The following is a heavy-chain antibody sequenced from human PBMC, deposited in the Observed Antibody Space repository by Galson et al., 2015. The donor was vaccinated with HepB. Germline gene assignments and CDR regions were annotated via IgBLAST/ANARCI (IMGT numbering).Heavy chain of an antibody. J-gene: IGHJ4*02. CDR3: ARDGASGGGFDY. V-gene: IGHV4-30-4*01. D-gene: IGHD2-15*01. CDR2: IYYSGST. Sequence: TLSLTCTVSGGSISSGDYYWSWIRQPPGKGLEWIGYIYYSGSTYYNPSLKSRVTISVDTSKNQFSLKLSSVTAADTAVYYCARDGASGGGFDYWGQGTLVTVSS. CDR1: GGSISSGDYY.